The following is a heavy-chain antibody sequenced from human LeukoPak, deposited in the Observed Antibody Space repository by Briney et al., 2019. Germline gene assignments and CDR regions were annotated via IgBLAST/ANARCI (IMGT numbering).Heavy chain of an antibody. CDR1: GFTFSSYE. Sequence: GGSLRLSCAASGFTFSSYEMNWVRQAPGKGLEWVAVISYDGSNKYYADSVKGRFTISRDNSKNTLYLQMNSLRAEDTAVYYCARDLGAGTGGRWFDPWGQGTLVTVSS. CDR3: ARDLGAGTGGRWFDP. V-gene: IGHV3-30*04. CDR2: ISYDGSNK. D-gene: IGHD6-19*01. J-gene: IGHJ5*02.